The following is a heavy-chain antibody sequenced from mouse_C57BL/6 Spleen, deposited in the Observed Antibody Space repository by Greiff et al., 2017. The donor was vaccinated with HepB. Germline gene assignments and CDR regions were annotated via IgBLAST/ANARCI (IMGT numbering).Heavy chain of an antibody. V-gene: IGHV1-75*01. CDR3: ARCEGYDGLYYAMDY. CDR1: GYTFTDYY. Sequence: VQLQQSGPELVKPGASVKISCKASGYTFTDYYINWVKQRPGQGLEWIGWIFPGSGSTYYNEKFKGKATLTVDKSSSTAYMLLSSLTSEDSAVYFCARCEGYDGLYYAMDYWGQGTSVTVSS. CDR2: IFPGSGST. D-gene: IGHD2-3*01. J-gene: IGHJ4*01.